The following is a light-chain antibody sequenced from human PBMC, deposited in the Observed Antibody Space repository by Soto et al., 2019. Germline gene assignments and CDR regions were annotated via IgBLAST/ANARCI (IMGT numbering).Light chain of an antibody. J-gene: IGLJ1*01. CDR1: SSDVGGYNY. V-gene: IGLV2-14*01. CDR3: YSYTSYSTRV. Sequence: QSALTQPASVSGSPGQSITISCTGNSSDVGGYNYVSWYQQLPGIATKLMIYEVSNRYSGVSNRVSGSKSGNTASLTISGLQAEDEADYYCYSYTSYSTRVFGTGTKLTVL. CDR2: EVS.